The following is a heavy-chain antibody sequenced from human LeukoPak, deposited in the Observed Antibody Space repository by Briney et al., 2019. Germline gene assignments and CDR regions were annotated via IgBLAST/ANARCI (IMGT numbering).Heavy chain of an antibody. CDR1: GYTFTSYG. CDR2: ISAYNGNT. CDR3: AREAYSSGSDC. J-gene: IGHJ4*02. Sequence: GASVKVSCKASGYTFTSYGISWVRQAPGQGLEWMGWISAYNGNTNYAQKLQGRVTMTTDTSTSTACMELRSLRSDDTAVYYCAREAYSSGSDCWGQGTLVTVSS. D-gene: IGHD6-19*01. V-gene: IGHV1-18*04.